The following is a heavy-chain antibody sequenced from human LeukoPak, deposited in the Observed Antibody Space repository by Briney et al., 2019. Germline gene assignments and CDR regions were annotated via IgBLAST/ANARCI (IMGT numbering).Heavy chain of an antibody. Sequence: PGGSLRLSCAASGFTFSSYDMHWVRQATGKGLEWVSAIGTAGDTYYPGSVKGRFTISRENAKNSLYLQMNSLRAEDTAVYYCATLPDDEGWDYYYYMDVWGKGTTVTVSS. J-gene: IGHJ6*03. CDR1: GFTFSSYD. CDR3: ATLPDDEGWDYYYYMDV. V-gene: IGHV3-13*01. D-gene: IGHD1-1*01. CDR2: IGTAGDT.